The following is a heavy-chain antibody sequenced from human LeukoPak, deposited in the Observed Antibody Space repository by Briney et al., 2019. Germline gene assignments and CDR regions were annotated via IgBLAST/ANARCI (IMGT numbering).Heavy chain of an antibody. J-gene: IGHJ5*02. CDR2: IYYSGST. Sequence: KPSETLSLTCTVSGGSISSYYWSWIRQPPGKGLEWIGYIYYSGSTNYNPSLKSRVTISVDTSKNQFSLKLSSVTAADTAVYYCARQQLVLTHHDPWGQGTLVTVSS. V-gene: IGHV4-59*01. D-gene: IGHD6-13*01. CDR1: GGSISSYY. CDR3: ARQQLVLTHHDP.